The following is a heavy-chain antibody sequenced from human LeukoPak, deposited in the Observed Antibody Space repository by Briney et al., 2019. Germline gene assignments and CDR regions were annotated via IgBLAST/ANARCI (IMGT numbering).Heavy chain of an antibody. CDR1: GFTFRNYG. D-gene: IGHD3-3*01. J-gene: IGHJ6*02. CDR2: LWFDGNNK. V-gene: IGHV3-33*01. Sequence: GGSLRLSCAASGFTFRNYGMHWVRQTAGKGLEWVAVLWFDGNNKFYADSVKGRFTISRDNSNNTLFLEMSSLRVEDSAVYYCARKRRFGNYYYYGMDVWGQGTTVTISS. CDR3: ARKRRFGNYYYYGMDV.